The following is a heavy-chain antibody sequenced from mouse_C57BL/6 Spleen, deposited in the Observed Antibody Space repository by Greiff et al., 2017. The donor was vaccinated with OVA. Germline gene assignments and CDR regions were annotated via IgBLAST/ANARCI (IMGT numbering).Heavy chain of an antibody. J-gene: IGHJ2*01. CDR2: IYPGSGST. CDR3: ARSGRFYFDY. CDR1: GYTFTSYW. V-gene: IGHV1-55*01. Sequence: QVQLQQSGAELVKPGASVKMSCKASGYTFTSYWITWVKQRPGQGLEWIGDIYPGSGSTNYNEKFKGKATLTVDTSSSTAYMQLSSLTSEDSAVYYCARSGRFYFDYWGQGTTLTVSS. D-gene: IGHD3-1*01.